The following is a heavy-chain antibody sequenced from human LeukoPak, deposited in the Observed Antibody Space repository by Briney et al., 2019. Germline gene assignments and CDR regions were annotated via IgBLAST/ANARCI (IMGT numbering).Heavy chain of an antibody. CDR1: GFILSKYW. CDR2: IKQDGSEK. CDR3: ARGGYYFDY. J-gene: IGHJ4*02. Sequence: PGGSLRLACAASGFILSKYWMSWVRQAPGKGLEWVANIKQDGSEKNYVDSVKGRFTISRDNAKNSLYLQMNSLRAEDTAVYYCARGGYYFDYWGQGTLVTVSS. V-gene: IGHV3-7*02. D-gene: IGHD3-16*01.